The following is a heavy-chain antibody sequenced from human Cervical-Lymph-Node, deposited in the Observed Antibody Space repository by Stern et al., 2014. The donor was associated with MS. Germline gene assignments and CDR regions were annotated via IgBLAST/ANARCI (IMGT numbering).Heavy chain of an antibody. V-gene: IGHV1-2*06. CDR2: LNPSSGAT. Sequence: VHLVESGAEVKKPGASVKVSCMASGYIFTAYYIHWVRQAPGTGLVWMGRLNPSSGATDLAQTFQGRVTMTRDTSITTAYMELTRLTSDDTAVYFCARSITVTPLDFWGQGTLVAVS. D-gene: IGHD4-17*01. CDR1: GYIFTAYY. CDR3: ARSITVTPLDF. J-gene: IGHJ4*02.